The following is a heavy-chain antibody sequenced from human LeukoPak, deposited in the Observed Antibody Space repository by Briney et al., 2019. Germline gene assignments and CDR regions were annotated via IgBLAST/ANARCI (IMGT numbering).Heavy chain of an antibody. Sequence: ASVKVSCKASGYTFSDYAIHWVRQAPGQGLEWMGWVNPNTGGTSYAQKFQGRVTMTRDTSISAAYMELSRLRSDDTAVYYCARSPDILTGENFDYWGQGTLVTVSS. CDR2: VNPNTGGT. CDR3: ARSPDILTGENFDY. CDR1: GYTFSDYA. J-gene: IGHJ4*02. D-gene: IGHD3-9*01. V-gene: IGHV1-2*02.